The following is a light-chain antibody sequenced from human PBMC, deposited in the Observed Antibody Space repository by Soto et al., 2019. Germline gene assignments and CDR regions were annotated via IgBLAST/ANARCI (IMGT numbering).Light chain of an antibody. CDR1: SSNIGAGYD. J-gene: IGLJ2*01. Sequence: QSVLTQPPSVSGAPRQRVTISCTGSSSNIGAGYDVHWYQQLPGTDPKLLIYGNSNRPSGVPDRFSGSKSGTSASLAITGLQAEDVSDYYCQAYDSSLSVFGGGTKLTVL. CDR2: GNS. V-gene: IGLV1-40*01. CDR3: QAYDSSLSV.